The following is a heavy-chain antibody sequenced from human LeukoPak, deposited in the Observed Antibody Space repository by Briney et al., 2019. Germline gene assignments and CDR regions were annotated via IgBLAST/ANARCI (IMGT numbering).Heavy chain of an antibody. CDR2: IYYSGST. Sequence: SETLSLTCTVSGASIISYYWSWIRQLPGKGLEWIGYIYYSGSTNYNPSLKSRVTISVDTSKNQFSLKLSSVTAADTAVYYCARGVPYSGSFRFDYWGQGTLVTVSS. V-gene: IGHV4-59*01. J-gene: IGHJ4*02. CDR3: ARGVPYSGSFRFDY. D-gene: IGHD1-26*01. CDR1: GASIISYY.